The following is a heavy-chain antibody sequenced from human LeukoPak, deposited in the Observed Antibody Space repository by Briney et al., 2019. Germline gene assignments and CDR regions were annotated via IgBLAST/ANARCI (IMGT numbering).Heavy chain of an antibody. J-gene: IGHJ5*02. V-gene: IGHV4-34*01. CDR2: INHSGST. CDR1: GGSFSGYY. Sequence: KPSETLSLTCAVYGGSFSGYYWSWIRQPPGKGLEWIGEINHSGSTNYNPSLKSRVTISVDTSKNQFSLKLSSVTAADTAVYYCARGRGTCSSTSCYLVWFDPWGQGTLVTVSS. CDR3: ARGRGTCSSTSCYLVWFDP. D-gene: IGHD2-2*01.